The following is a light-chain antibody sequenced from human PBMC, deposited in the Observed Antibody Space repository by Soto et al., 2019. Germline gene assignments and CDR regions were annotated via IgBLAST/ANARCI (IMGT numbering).Light chain of an antibody. J-gene: IGKJ1*01. CDR1: QSISSY. V-gene: IGKV1-39*01. CDR2: AAS. Sequence: DIQMTQSPSSLSASVGDRVTITCRASQSISSYLNWYQQKPGKAPKVLIYAASSLQSGIPSRFSGSGSGTDFTLTISILQPEDFATYYCQQSYSIPWTFGQGTKVDIK. CDR3: QQSYSIPWT.